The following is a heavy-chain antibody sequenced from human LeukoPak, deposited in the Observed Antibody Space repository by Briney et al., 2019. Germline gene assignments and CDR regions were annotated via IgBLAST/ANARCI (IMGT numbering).Heavy chain of an antibody. J-gene: IGHJ6*02. CDR1: GYSFTSYW. CDR2: IYPGDSDT. D-gene: IGHD4-17*01. CDR3: ARVGVRTTVTTLYYYGMDV. V-gene: IGHV5-51*01. Sequence: SGESLKISCKGSGYSFTSYWIGWVRQMPGKGLEWMGIIYPGDSDTGYSPSFQGQVTISADKSISTAYLQWSSLKASDTAMYYCARVGVRTTVTTLYYYGMDVWGQGTTVTVSS.